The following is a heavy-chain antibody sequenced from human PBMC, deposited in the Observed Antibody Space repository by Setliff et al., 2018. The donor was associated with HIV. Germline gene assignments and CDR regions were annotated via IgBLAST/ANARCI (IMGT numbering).Heavy chain of an antibody. D-gene: IGHD6-19*01. V-gene: IGHV4-61*01. CDR3: VRGPQWLVQKGRVYYFDY. Sequence: SETLSLTCTVSGDSVSSASYYWSWIRQPPGKGLEWIGYIYYSGSTYYNPSLKSRVTISVDTSKNQVSLKLNSMTAADTAVYFCVRGPQWLVQKGRVYYFDYWGQGTLVTVSS. J-gene: IGHJ4*02. CDR1: GDSVSSASYY. CDR2: IYYSGST.